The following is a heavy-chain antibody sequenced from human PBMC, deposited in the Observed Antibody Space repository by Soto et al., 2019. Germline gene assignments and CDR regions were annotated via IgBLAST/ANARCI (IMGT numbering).Heavy chain of an antibody. J-gene: IGHJ6*04. Sequence: PGWSLRLSCAASGLTCDGYAMHLVRQAPGKGLEWVSGISWNSGSIGYAGSVKGRFTISRDNAKNSLYLQMNSLRAEDTALYYCAKGDFLGVHYYYGMVVWCTGITVTLSS. V-gene: IGHV3-9*01. CDR1: GLTCDGYA. CDR3: AKGDFLGVHYYYGMVV. D-gene: IGHD3-16*01. CDR2: ISWNSGSI.